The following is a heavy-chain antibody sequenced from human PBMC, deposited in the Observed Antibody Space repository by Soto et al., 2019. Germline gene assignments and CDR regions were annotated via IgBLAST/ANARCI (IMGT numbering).Heavy chain of an antibody. J-gene: IGHJ4*02. CDR1: GFTFSSYG. CDR3: AKAEMDYFDY. Sequence: QVQLVESRGGVVQPGRSLRLSCAASGFTFSSYGMHWVRQAPGKGLEWVAVISYDGSNKYYADSVKGRFTISRDNSKNTLYLQMNSLRAEDTAVYYCAKAEMDYFDYWGQGTLVTVSS. V-gene: IGHV3-30*18. D-gene: IGHD2-8*01. CDR2: ISYDGSNK.